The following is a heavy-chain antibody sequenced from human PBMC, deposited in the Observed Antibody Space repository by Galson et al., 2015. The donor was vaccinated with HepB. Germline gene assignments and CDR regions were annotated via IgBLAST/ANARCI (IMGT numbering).Heavy chain of an antibody. CDR2: ISSSSSYI. CDR3: ARDSFDSPSGGMDV. CDR1: GFTFSSYS. J-gene: IGHJ6*02. D-gene: IGHD3-22*01. Sequence: SLRLSCAASGFTFSSYSMNWVRQAPGKGLEWVSSISSSSSYIYYADSVKGRSTISRDNAKNSLYLQMNSLRAEDTAVYYCARDSFDSPSGGMDVWGQGTTVTVSS. V-gene: IGHV3-21*01.